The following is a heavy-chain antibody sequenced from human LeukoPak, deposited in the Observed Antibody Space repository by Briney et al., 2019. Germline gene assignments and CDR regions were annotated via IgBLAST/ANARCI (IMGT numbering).Heavy chain of an antibody. V-gene: IGHV3-21*01. CDR1: GFTFSSYS. CDR2: ISSSSSYI. CDR3: ARGQHPTYYYDSSGYYPDAFDI. Sequence: PGGSLRPSCAASGFTFSSYSMNWVRQAPGKGLEWVSSISSSSSYIYYADSVKGRFTISRDNAKNSLYLQMNSLRAEDTAVYYCARGQHPTYYYDSSGYYPDAFDIWGQGTMVTVSS. J-gene: IGHJ3*02. D-gene: IGHD3-22*01.